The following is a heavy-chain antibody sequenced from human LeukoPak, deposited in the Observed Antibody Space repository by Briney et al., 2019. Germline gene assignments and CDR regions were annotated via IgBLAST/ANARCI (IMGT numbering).Heavy chain of an antibody. CDR2: ITGSSDYA. CDR1: GFTFSDYQ. Sequence: GGSLRLSCAASGFTFSDYQMSWIRQAPGKGLEWLSYITGSSDYANYADSVKGRFTISRDNAKNSLYLQMNSLRAEDTAVYYCARGAYYDSSGSWRYWGQGTLVTVSS. V-gene: IGHV3-11*06. D-gene: IGHD3-22*01. CDR3: ARGAYYDSSGSWRY. J-gene: IGHJ4*02.